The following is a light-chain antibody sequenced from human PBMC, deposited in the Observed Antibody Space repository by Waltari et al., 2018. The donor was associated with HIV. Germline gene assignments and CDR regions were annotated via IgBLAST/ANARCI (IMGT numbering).Light chain of an antibody. CDR1: TSDMGNYNY. CDR2: EVS. CDR3: SSYSSSTSPYV. V-gene: IGLV2-14*01. J-gene: IGLJ1*01. Sequence: QSALTQPASVSGSPGQSITISCTGTTSDMGNYNYVSWYQHHPGRAPKLIIYEVSNRPSGVSNRFSGSKSGNTASLTVSGLHAEDEGDYYCSSYSSSTSPYVFGTGTKVTVV.